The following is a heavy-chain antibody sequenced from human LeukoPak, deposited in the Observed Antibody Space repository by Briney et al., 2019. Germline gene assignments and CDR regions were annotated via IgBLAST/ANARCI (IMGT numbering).Heavy chain of an antibody. CDR3: GRDIPRGSNHLDY. Sequence: GGSLRLSCAASGFTFSRYSMNWVRQAPGKGLEWVSYISSSSSSIKYADSVKGRFTISRDNAKNSLYLQMNVLRVEDTAVYYCGRDIPRGSNHLDYWGQGTLVTVSA. D-gene: IGHD2-8*01. V-gene: IGHV3-48*04. CDR1: GFTFSRYS. J-gene: IGHJ4*02. CDR2: ISSSSSSI.